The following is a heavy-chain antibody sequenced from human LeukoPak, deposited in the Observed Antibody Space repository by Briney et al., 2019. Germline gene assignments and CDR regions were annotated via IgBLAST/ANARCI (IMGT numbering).Heavy chain of an antibody. V-gene: IGHV3-53*05. Sequence: GGSLRLSCAASGFTISTNYMSWVRQAPGKGLEWVSVMYTGGSTYYADSVKGRFTISRDNSKNTLYLQMNSLRAEDTAVYYCAKDHDSSGYYYFDYWGQGTLVTVSS. CDR3: AKDHDSSGYYYFDY. CDR1: GFTISTNY. CDR2: MYTGGST. J-gene: IGHJ4*02. D-gene: IGHD3-22*01.